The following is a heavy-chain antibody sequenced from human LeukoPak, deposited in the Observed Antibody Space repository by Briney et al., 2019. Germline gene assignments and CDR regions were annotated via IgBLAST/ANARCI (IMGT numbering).Heavy chain of an antibody. D-gene: IGHD3/OR15-3a*01. Sequence: GGSLRLSCAASGFAFDEYAMHWVRQAPGKGLEWVSGISWNSGLIDYADSVKGRFTISRDNAKNSLYLQMNSLKAEDTAFYYCAKVGIFGLVTYYFDYWGQGTLVTVSS. CDR1: GFAFDEYA. CDR2: ISWNSGLI. CDR3: AKVGIFGLVTYYFDY. V-gene: IGHV3-9*01. J-gene: IGHJ4*02.